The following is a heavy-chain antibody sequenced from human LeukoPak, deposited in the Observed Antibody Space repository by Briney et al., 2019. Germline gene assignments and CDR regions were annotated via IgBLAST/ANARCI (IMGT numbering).Heavy chain of an antibody. D-gene: IGHD3-9*01. V-gene: IGHV3-30*02. Sequence: GGSLRLSCVVSGFTFSSYGMHWVRQSPHKGLGWVSFIRFDGSNKYYADSVKGRFTISRDNSKNTLYLQMISLRVEDTAVYYCANYDVLTGDVPFDFWGQGTLVTVSS. J-gene: IGHJ4*02. CDR2: IRFDGSNK. CDR1: GFTFSSYG. CDR3: ANYDVLTGDVPFDF.